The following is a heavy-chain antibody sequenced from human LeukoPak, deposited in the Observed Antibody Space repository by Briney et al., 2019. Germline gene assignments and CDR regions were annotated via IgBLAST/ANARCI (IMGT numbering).Heavy chain of an antibody. CDR2: IYHSGST. V-gene: IGHV4-38-2*02. Sequence: PSETLSLTCTVSGYSISSGYYWGWIRQPPGKGLEWIGSIYHSGSTYYNPSLKSRVTISVDTSKNQFSLKLSSVTAADTAVYYCARARSRGSYSALDYWGQGTLVTVPS. CDR1: GYSISSGYY. CDR3: ARARSRGSYSALDY. D-gene: IGHD1-26*01. J-gene: IGHJ4*02.